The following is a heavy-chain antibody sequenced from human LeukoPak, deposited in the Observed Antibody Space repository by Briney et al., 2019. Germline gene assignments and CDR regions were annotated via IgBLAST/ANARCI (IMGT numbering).Heavy chain of an antibody. D-gene: IGHD5-18*01. CDR2: INPNSGGT. CDR3: ARVMYSYGFCFDY. CDR1: GYTFTGYY. J-gene: IGHJ4*02. V-gene: IGHV1-2*02. Sequence: ASEKVSCKASGYTFTGYYMHWVRQAPGQGLEWMGWINPNSGGTNYAQKFQGRVTMTRETSISTAYMELSRLRSDDTAVYYCARVMYSYGFCFDYWGQGTLVTASS.